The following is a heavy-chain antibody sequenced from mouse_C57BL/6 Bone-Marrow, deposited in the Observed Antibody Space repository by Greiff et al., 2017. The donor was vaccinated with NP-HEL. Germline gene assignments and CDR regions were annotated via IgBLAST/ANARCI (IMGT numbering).Heavy chain of an antibody. J-gene: IGHJ1*03. Sequence: VQLMESGEGLVKPGGSLKLSCAASGFTFSSYAMSWVRQTPEKRLEWVAYISSGGDYIYYADTVKGRFTISRDNARNTLYLQMSSLKSEDTAMYYCTRGLYGSSFYWYFDVWGTGTTVTVSS. CDR1: GFTFSSYA. V-gene: IGHV5-9-1*02. CDR2: ISSGGDYI. CDR3: TRGLYGSSFYWYFDV. D-gene: IGHD1-1*01.